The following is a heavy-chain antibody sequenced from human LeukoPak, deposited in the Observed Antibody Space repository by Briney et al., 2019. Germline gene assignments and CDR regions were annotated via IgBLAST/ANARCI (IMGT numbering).Heavy chain of an antibody. CDR2: INHGVNN. CDR1: GVSFSGYY. V-gene: IGHV4-34*01. Sequence: SETLSLTCAVYGVSFSGYYWSWIRQPPGKGREGMMEINHGVNNNYNPSRESRVTIPVDPSMTQFSLQLSSVPAADTAVYYCARDSTVTTLDYWGQGPLVPVSS. CDR3: ARDSTVTTLDY. J-gene: IGHJ4*02. D-gene: IGHD4-11*01.